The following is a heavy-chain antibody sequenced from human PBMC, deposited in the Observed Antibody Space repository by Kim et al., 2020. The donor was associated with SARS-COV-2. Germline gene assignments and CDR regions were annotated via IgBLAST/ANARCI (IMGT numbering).Heavy chain of an antibody. CDR1: GFTFSSYA. CDR2: ISGGADST. V-gene: IGHV3-23*01. Sequence: GGSLRLSCAVSGFTFSSYAMSWVRQAPGKGLEWVSAISGGADSTFYADSVKGRFTISRDNSRNTLSLHMNTLRAEDTAVYYCATTVRIIMGYFDYWGQGTLVTVSS. J-gene: IGHJ4*02. D-gene: IGHD4-17*01. CDR3: ATTVRIIMGYFDY.